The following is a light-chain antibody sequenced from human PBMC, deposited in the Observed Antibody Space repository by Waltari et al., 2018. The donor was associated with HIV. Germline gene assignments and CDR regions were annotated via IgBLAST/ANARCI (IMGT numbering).Light chain of an antibody. CDR1: QSVGSF. CDR2: QAS. CDR3: QQYHTYLT. J-gene: IGKJ2*01. Sequence: DIRMAQSPSTLSASVGDRVPITCRASQSVGSFFAWYQRKPGKAPKLLIFQASSLQTGVPSRFSGSGSGTYFTLTITSLQPEDFASYYCQQYHTYLTFGQGTDLE. V-gene: IGKV1-5*03.